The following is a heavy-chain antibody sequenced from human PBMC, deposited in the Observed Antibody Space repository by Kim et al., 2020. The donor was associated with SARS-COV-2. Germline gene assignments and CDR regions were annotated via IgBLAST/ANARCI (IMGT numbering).Heavy chain of an antibody. CDR3: AKDSPATATTAWYFGL. V-gene: IGHV3-7*01. CDR2: INQDESEK. Sequence: GGSLRLSCVASGFTFSNYWMSWVRQAPGKGLEWVANINQDESEKDFSDSVKGRFTISRDNAKNSLFLQMDSLRAEDTAVYYCAKDSPATATTAWYFGLWGRGTLVTVSS. CDR1: GFTFSNYW. D-gene: IGHD1-26*01. J-gene: IGHJ2*01.